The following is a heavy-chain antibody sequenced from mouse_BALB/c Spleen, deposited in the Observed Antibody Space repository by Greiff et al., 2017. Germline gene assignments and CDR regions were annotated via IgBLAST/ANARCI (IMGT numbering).Heavy chain of an antibody. CDR3: AERLTGYAMDY. CDR2: INPSTGYT. CDR1: GYTFTSYW. Sequence: QVQLQQSGAELAKPGASVKMSCKASGYTFTSYWMHWVKQRPGQGLEWIGYINPSTGYTEYNQKFKDKATLTADKSSSTAYMQLSSLTSEDSAVYYCAERLTGYAMDYWGQGTSVTVSS. J-gene: IGHJ4*01. V-gene: IGHV1-7*01.